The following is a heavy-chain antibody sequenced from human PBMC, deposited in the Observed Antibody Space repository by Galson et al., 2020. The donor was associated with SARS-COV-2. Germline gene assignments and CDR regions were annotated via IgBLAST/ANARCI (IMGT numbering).Heavy chain of an antibody. J-gene: IGHJ3*01. V-gene: IGHV3-33*01. D-gene: IGHD6-13*01. Sequence: TGGSLRLSCAASGFTFSSYGMHWVRQAPGKGLEWVAVIWYDGSNKYYADSVKGRFTISRDNSKNTLYLQMNSLRAEDTAVYYCARDPGIAALHAVDPWGQGTMFTVSS. CDR2: IWYDGSNK. CDR1: GFTFSSYG. CDR3: ARDPGIAALHAVDP.